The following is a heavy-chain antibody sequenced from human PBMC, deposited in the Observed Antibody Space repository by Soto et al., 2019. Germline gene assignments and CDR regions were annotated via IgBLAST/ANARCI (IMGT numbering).Heavy chain of an antibody. D-gene: IGHD2-15*01. V-gene: IGHV4-59*08. CDR3: ARHREGVARVRDFDY. J-gene: IGHJ4*02. CDR2: IYYSGST. CDR1: GGSISSYY. Sequence: QVQLQESGPGLVKPSETLSLTCSVSGGSISSYYWSWIRQPPGKGLEWIGYIYYSGSTNYNPSLKSRVTISVDTSKNQFSLKLSSVTAADTAVYYFARHREGVARVRDFDYWGQGTLVTVSS.